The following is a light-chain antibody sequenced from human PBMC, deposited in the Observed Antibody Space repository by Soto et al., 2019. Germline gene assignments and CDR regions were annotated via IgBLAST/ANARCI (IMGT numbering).Light chain of an antibody. CDR2: KAS. V-gene: IGKV1-5*03. Sequence: DIQMTQSPSTLSASVGDRVTITCRASQSISSWLAWYQQKPGKAPKVLIYKASSLESGVPSRFSGSGSGTEFTLTISNVQPDDSATYYSQQYKSYPYTFGQGTKLEIK. J-gene: IGKJ2*01. CDR3: QQYKSYPYT. CDR1: QSISSW.